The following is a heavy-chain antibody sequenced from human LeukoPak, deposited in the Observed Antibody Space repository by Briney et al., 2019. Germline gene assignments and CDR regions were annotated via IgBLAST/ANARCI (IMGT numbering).Heavy chain of an antibody. V-gene: IGHV3-74*01. Sequence: GGSLLLSCAASGFTFITYWMHWVRQAPGKGRVWVSRIKSDGSSTSYADSAKGRFIISRDNAKNTLYLQMNSLRAEDTAVYYCAREYGFGSGSYYPWGQGTLVIVSS. CDR3: AREYGFGSGSYYP. D-gene: IGHD3-10*01. CDR1: GFTFITYW. J-gene: IGHJ5*02. CDR2: IKSDGSST.